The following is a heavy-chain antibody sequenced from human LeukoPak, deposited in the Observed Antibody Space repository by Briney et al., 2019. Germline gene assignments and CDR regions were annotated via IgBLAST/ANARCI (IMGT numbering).Heavy chain of an antibody. J-gene: IGHJ4*02. D-gene: IGHD1-26*01. Sequence: SETLSLTCTVSGGSISSYYWSWIRQPPGKGREWIGYIYYSGSTNYNPSIKSRVTISVDTSKNQFSLKLSSVTAADTAVYYCARGGGSYYDFDYWGQGTLVTVSS. V-gene: IGHV4-59*01. CDR3: ARGGGSYYDFDY. CDR2: IYYSGST. CDR1: GGSISSYY.